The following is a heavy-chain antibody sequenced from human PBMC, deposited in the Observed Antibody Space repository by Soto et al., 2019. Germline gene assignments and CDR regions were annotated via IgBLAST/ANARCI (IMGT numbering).Heavy chain of an antibody. Sequence: GGSLRLSCAASGFTFSSYGMHWVRQAPGKGLEWVAVIWYDGSNKYYADSVKGRFTISRDNSKNTLYLQMNSLRAEDTAVYYCARDRIVATMGYFDYWGQGTLVTVSS. V-gene: IGHV3-33*01. CDR1: GFTFSSYG. D-gene: IGHD5-12*01. CDR2: IWYDGSNK. J-gene: IGHJ4*02. CDR3: ARDRIVATMGYFDY.